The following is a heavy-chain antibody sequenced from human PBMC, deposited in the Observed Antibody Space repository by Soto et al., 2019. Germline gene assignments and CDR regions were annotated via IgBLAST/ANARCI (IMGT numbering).Heavy chain of an antibody. CDR1: GFTFSSYG. CDR3: ATVIHYGSPFDY. V-gene: IGHV3-30*03. J-gene: IGHJ4*02. Sequence: EGSLRLSCAASGFTFSSYGMHWVRQAPGKGLEWVAVISYDGSNKYYADSVKGRFTISRDNSKNTLYLQMNSLRAEDTAVYYCATVIHYGSPFDYWGQGTLVTVSS. D-gene: IGHD4-17*01. CDR2: ISYDGSNK.